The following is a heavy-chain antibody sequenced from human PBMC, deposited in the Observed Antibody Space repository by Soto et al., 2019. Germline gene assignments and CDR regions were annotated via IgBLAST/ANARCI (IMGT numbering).Heavy chain of an antibody. CDR3: ARTRAFPTVTTFMDLDWFDP. CDR1: GYTFTSYD. D-gene: IGHD4-17*01. CDR2: MNPNIGNT. V-gene: IGHV1-8*01. Sequence: ASVKVSCKASGYTFTSYDINWVRQATGQGLEWMGWMNPNIGNTGYAQKFQGSVTMTRNTSISTAYMELSSLRSDDTAVYYCARTRAFPTVTTFMDLDWFDPWGQGTLVTVSS. J-gene: IGHJ5*02.